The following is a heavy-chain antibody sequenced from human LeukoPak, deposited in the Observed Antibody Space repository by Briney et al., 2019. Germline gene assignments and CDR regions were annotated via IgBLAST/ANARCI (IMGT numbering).Heavy chain of an antibody. CDR3: ARRRGYDSSGYYY. CDR1: GYSISSGYY. D-gene: IGHD3-22*01. V-gene: IGHV4-38-2*02. CDR2: IYHSGST. Sequence: SETLSLTCTVSGYSISSGYYWGWIRQPPGKGLEWIGSIYHSGSTYYDPSLKSRVTISVDTSKNQFSLKLNSVTAADTAVYYCARRRGYDSSGYYYWGQGTLVTVSS. J-gene: IGHJ4*02.